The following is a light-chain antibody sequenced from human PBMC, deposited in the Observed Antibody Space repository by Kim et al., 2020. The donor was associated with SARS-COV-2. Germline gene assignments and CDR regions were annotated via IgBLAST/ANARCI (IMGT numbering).Light chain of an antibody. J-gene: IGLJ3*02. Sequence: ALTQNVRITCRGGAFSCLYPSWYQQRPGQAPVLVMYGEHIRASGVPDRFSGSSSGNTYSFTITGAQAEADADYYYNSRDSGDHPRVFGGGPQLTVL. CDR3: NSRDSGDHPRV. CDR2: GEH. V-gene: IGLV3-19*01. CDR1: AFSCLY.